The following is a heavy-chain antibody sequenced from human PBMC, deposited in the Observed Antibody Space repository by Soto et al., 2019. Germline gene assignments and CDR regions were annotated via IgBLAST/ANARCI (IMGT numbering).Heavy chain of an antibody. V-gene: IGHV5-51*01. J-gene: IGHJ4*02. CDR3: ARTVREQWLADY. D-gene: IGHD6-19*01. CDR1: GYSFTTYW. CDR2: IYPTDSDT. Sequence: GESLKISCKGSGYSFTTYWIGWVRQMPGKGLEWMGIIYPTDSDTRYSPSFQGQVTISADKSIRTAYLQWSSLKASDTAMYYCARTVREQWLADYWGRGTLGTVSS.